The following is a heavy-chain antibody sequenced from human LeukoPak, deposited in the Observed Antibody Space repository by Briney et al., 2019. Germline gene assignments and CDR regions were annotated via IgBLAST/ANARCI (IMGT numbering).Heavy chain of an antibody. D-gene: IGHD6-13*01. J-gene: IGHJ4*02. CDR1: GYTFISYY. V-gene: IGHV1-2*02. Sequence: ASVKVSCKASGYTFISYYMHWVRQAPGQGLEWMGWINPNSGGTNYAQKFQGRVTMTRDTSISTAYMELSRLRSDDTAVYYCARSTGYSSSWGDYWGQGTLVTVSS. CDR3: ARSTGYSSSWGDY. CDR2: INPNSGGT.